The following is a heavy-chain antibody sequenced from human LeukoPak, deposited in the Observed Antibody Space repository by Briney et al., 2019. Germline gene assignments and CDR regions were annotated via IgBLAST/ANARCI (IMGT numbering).Heavy chain of an antibody. CDR1: GGSISSSSYY. J-gene: IGHJ6*03. CDR3: ARNENGDPYNYYYMDV. V-gene: IGHV4-39*07. D-gene: IGHD4-17*01. Sequence: SETLSLTCTVSGGSISSSSYYWGWIRQPPGKGLEWIGSIFYSGSTYYNPSLKSRVTISVDTSKNQFSLKLSSVTAADTAVYYCARNENGDPYNYYYMDVWGRGTTVTVSS. CDR2: IFYSGST.